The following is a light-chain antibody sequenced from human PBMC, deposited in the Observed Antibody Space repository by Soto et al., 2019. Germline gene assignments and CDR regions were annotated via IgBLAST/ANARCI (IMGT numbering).Light chain of an antibody. Sequence: QSVLTQPRSVSGSPGQSVTISCTSTGSDVGDSNHVSWYQLHPGKAPKLMIYEVNNRPSGVPDRFSGSKSGSTASLTISGLQAEDEAEYYCCLSPGSLTWLFGGGTQLTVL. CDR2: EVN. J-gene: IGLJ3*02. V-gene: IGLV2-11*01. CDR3: CLSPGSLTWL. CDR1: GSDVGDSNH.